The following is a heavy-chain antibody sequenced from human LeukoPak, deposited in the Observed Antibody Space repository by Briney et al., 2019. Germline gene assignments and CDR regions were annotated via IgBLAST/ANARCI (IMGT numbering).Heavy chain of an antibody. Sequence: PSETLSLTCTVSGGSISTYYWSWIREPPGKGPEWIGYIHYSGATSYNPSLKSRVTVSVDTSRNRLYLELTSVTAADTAFYYCARVYSAFDFWGQGILVTVS. V-gene: IGHV4-59*01. CDR3: ARVYSAFDF. J-gene: IGHJ4*02. D-gene: IGHD5-12*01. CDR2: IHYSGAT. CDR1: GGSISTYY.